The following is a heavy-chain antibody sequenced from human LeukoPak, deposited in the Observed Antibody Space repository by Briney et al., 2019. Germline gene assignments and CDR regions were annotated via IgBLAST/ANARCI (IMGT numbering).Heavy chain of an antibody. CDR2: IYSGGST. D-gene: IGHD1-14*01. Sequence: GGSLRLSCAASGFTVSSNYMSWVRQAPGKGLEWVSVIYSGGSTYYADSVKGRFTISRDNSKNTLYLQMNSLRAEDTAVYYSARDRRYGTATRGAFDIWGQGTMVTVSS. V-gene: IGHV3-66*01. CDR1: GFTVSSNY. J-gene: IGHJ3*02. CDR3: ARDRRYGTATRGAFDI.